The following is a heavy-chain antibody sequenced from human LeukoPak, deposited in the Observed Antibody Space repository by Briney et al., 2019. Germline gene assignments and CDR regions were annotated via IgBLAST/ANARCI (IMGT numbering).Heavy chain of an antibody. D-gene: IGHD6-6*01. J-gene: IGHJ5*02. Sequence: SETLSLTCTVSGGSISSYYWRWIRQPPGKGLEWIGYIYYSGSTNYNPSLKSRVTISVDTSKNQFSLKLSSVTAADTAVYYCARGIAARFSAWGQGTLVTVSS. CDR1: GGSISSYY. CDR2: IYYSGST. CDR3: ARGIAARFSA. V-gene: IGHV4-59*01.